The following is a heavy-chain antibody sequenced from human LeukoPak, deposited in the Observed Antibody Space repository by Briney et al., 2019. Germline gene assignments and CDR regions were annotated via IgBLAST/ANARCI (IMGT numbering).Heavy chain of an antibody. CDR2: INANSGDT. J-gene: IGHJ4*02. V-gene: IGHV1-2*02. Sequence: ASVKVSSKASGYTFTGYYMHWVRQAPGQGREWMGWINANSGDTKYAQKVQARVTTTRDRSISTAYMELSRLRSDDTAMYYCAREISGYSDYWGQGTLVTVSS. CDR1: GYTFTGYY. CDR3: AREISGYSDY. D-gene: IGHD3-22*01.